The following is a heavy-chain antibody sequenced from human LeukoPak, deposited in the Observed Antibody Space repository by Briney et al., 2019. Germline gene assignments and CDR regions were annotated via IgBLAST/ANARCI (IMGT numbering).Heavy chain of an antibody. J-gene: IGHJ5*02. D-gene: IGHD6-13*01. CDR3: ARVIAAVNWFDP. CDR2: IIPIFGTA. Sequence: GSSVKVSCKASLGTFSSYAISWVPQAPGQGLEWRGGIIPIFGTANYAQKFQGRVTITADESTSTAYMELSSLRSEDTAVYYCARVIAAVNWFDPWGQGTLVTVSS. V-gene: IGHV1-69*01. CDR1: LGTFSSYA.